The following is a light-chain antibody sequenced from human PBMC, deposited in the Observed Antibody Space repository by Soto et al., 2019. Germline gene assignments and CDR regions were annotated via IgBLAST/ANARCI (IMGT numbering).Light chain of an antibody. CDR2: DAS. CDR3: QQYNSYPWT. V-gene: IGKV1-5*01. Sequence: DIQMTQSPSTLSASVGDRVTITCRASQSFSTWLAWYQQKPGKAPNLLIYDASSLESGVPSRFSGSGSGTEFTLTISSLQPDDFATYYCQQYNSYPWTFGQGTKVEIK. J-gene: IGKJ1*01. CDR1: QSFSTW.